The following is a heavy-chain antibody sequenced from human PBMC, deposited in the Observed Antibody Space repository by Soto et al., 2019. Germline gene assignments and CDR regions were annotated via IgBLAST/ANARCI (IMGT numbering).Heavy chain of an antibody. V-gene: IGHV4-31*03. D-gene: IGHD3-22*01. CDR1: GGSISSGGYY. Sequence: SETLSLTCTVSGGSISSGGYYWSWIRQHPGKGLEWIGYIYYSGSTYYNPSLKSRVTISVDTSKNQFSLKLSSVTAADTAVYYCARSSGYYKTGRLDYWGQGTLVTSPQ. CDR3: ARSSGYYKTGRLDY. CDR2: IYYSGST. J-gene: IGHJ4*02.